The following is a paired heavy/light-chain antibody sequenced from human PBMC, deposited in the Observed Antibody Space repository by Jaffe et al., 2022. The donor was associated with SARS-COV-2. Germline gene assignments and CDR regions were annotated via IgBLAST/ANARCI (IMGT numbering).Heavy chain of an antibody. V-gene: IGHV7-4-1*02. J-gene: IGHJ3*02. CDR3: AREMTMKPPHAFDI. Sequence: QVQLVQSGSELKTPGASVKVSCKASGYIFTTYAMNWVRQAPGQGLEWMGWINTNTGNPTYAQGFTGRFVFSLDTSVRTAYLQISSLKAEDTAVYYCAREMTMKPPHAFDIWGQGTMLTVSS. CDR1: GYIFTTYA. D-gene: IGHD3-22*01. CDR2: INTNTGNP.
Light chain of an antibody. Sequence: QSALTQPRSVSGSPGQSVTISCTGTRNDVGGYNQVSWYQQHPGKAPKLIIYDVSKRPSGVPDRFSASKSGNTASLTISGLQAEDEADYYCCPYAGSYTLVFGGGTKLTVL. J-gene: IGLJ2*01. CDR3: CPYAGSYTLV. CDR1: RNDVGGYNQ. CDR2: DVS. V-gene: IGLV2-11*01.